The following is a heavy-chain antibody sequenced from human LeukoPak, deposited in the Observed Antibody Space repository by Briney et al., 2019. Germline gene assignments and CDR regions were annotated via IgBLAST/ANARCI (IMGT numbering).Heavy chain of an antibody. CDR2: ISDSGSGGNT. V-gene: IGHV3-23*01. J-gene: IGHJ4*02. CDR1: GFTFSSYA. D-gene: IGHD4-17*01. CDR3: ARDIDNGDYVVF. Sequence: GGSLRLSCAASGFTFSSYAMSWVRQAPGKGLEWVSTISDSGSGGNTYYADSVKGRFTISRNNSKNTLYLQMNSLRAEDTAVYYCARDIDNGDYVVFWGQGTLVTVSS.